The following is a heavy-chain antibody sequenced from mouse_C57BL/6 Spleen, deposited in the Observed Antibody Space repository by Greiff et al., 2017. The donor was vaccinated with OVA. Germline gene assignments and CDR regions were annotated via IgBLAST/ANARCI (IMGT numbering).Heavy chain of an antibody. D-gene: IGHD2-3*01. J-gene: IGHJ1*03. CDR3: ARDDGGGKGYWYFDV. CDR2: IAPNSGGT. Sequence: QVQLQQPGAELVKPGASVKLSCKASGYTFTSYWMHWVKQRPGRGLEWIGRIAPNSGGTKYNEKFKSKATLTVDKHSSTAYMQLSSLTSEDSAVYYCARDDGGGKGYWYFDVWGTGTTVTVSS. V-gene: IGHV1-72*01. CDR1: GYTFTSYW.